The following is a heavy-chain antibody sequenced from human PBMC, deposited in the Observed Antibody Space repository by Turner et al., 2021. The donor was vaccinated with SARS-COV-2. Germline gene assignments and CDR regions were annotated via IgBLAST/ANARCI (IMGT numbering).Heavy chain of an antibody. CDR3: ARHQGSTSGYDHGMNV. CDR1: GGSISSKS. V-gene: IGHV4-59*08. Sequence: QVQLQESAPGLVRPSETLSLTSTVSGGSISSKSWSWIRQSPGRGLEWIGYFYKIGSIDYNPTLRSRVTISVDTSKNQLSLNLISMTAADTAVYYCARHQGSTSGYDHGMNVWGQGTAVIVSS. J-gene: IGHJ6*02. CDR2: FYKIGSI. D-gene: IGHD1-1*01.